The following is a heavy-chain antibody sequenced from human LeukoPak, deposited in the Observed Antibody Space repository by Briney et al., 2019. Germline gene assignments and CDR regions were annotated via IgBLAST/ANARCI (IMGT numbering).Heavy chain of an antibody. J-gene: IGHJ4*02. CDR3: ARESDYYGSGVFDY. CDR2: IKQDGSEK. CDR1: GFTFSSYW. D-gene: IGHD3-10*01. V-gene: IGHV3-7*01. Sequence: GGSLRLSCAASGFTFSSYWMSWVRQAPGKGLEWVANIKQDGSEKYYVDSVKGRFTISRDNAKNSLYLQMNSLRAEDTAVYYCARESDYYGSGVFDYWGQGTLVTVSS.